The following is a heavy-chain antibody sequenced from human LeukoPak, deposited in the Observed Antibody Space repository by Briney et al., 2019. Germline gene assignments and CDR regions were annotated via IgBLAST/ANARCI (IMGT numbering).Heavy chain of an antibody. CDR2: IHYSGTT. CDR1: GGSISSLTYY. D-gene: IGHD6-19*01. CDR3: TGYSSGWSSGGGY. V-gene: IGHV4-39*01. Sequence: SETLSLTCTVSGGSISSLTYYWGWIRQPPGKGLERIASIHYSGTTYYSPSLKSRVAISVDRSNNQFSLRLSSVTAADTAVYFCTGYSSGWSSGGGYWGQGTLVTVSS. J-gene: IGHJ4*02.